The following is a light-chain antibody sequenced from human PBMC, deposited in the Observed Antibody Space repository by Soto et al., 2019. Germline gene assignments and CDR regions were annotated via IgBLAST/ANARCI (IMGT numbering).Light chain of an antibody. CDR2: DIS. V-gene: IGLV2-11*01. CDR1: SSDVGGYNY. Sequence: QSVLTQPRSVSGSPGQSVTISCTGTSSDVGGYNYVSWYQQHPGKAPKLMIYDISKQPSGVPDRFSGSKSGTSASLAITGLQAEDEADYYCQSYDSSLSRYAFGTGTKVTVL. CDR3: QSYDSSLSRYA. J-gene: IGLJ1*01.